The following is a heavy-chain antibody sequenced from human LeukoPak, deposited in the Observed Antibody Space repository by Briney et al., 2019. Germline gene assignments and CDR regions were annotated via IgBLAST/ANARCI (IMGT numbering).Heavy chain of an antibody. D-gene: IGHD2-2*01. J-gene: IGHJ4*02. CDR1: GYTFTSYG. CDR3: ARDITVVVPAAHWCDY. V-gene: IGHV1-18*01. CDR2: ISAYNGNT. Sequence: ASVKVSCKASGYTFTSYGISWVRQAPGQGLEWMGCISAYNGNTNYAQKLQGRVTMTTDTSTSTAYMELRSLRSDDTAVYYCARDITVVVPAAHWCDYWGQGTLVTVSS.